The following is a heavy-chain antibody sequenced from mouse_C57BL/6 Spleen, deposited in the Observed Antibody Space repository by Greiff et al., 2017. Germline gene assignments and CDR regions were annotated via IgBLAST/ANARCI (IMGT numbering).Heavy chain of an antibody. D-gene: IGHD3-2*02. CDR2: IDPENGDS. CDR1: GFNIKDDY. J-gene: IGHJ2*01. CDR3: TRETAQAFDY. Sequence: EVQLQQSGAELVRPGASVKLSCTASGFNIKDDYMHWVKQRPEQGLEWIGWIDPENGDSEYASKFQGKATITADTSSNTAYLQLSSLTSEDTAVYYCTRETAQAFDYWGQGTTLTVSS. V-gene: IGHV14-4*01.